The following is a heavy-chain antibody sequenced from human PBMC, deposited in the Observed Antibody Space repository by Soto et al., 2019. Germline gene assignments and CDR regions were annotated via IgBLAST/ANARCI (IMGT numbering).Heavy chain of an antibody. V-gene: IGHV3-48*03. CDR1: GLTFSKFE. CDR3: VRVGIVARPY. CDR2: ISSDGATI. J-gene: IGHJ4*02. Sequence: EVQMVESGGGLVQPGGSLRLSCEVSGLTFSKFEMTWVRQAPGQGLEWVSSISSDGATIYYADSVKGRFTISRDNDKNLLYPQMNSLKGEDTATYYCVRVGIVARPYWGQGTPVTVSS. D-gene: IGHD2-21*01.